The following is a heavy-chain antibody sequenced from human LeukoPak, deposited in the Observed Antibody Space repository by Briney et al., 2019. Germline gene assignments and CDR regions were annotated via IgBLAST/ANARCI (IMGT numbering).Heavy chain of an antibody. CDR3: ARVPTRRCSDGDCYPIFDF. D-gene: IGHD2-15*01. CDR1: GYSVSNYY. V-gene: IGHV4-59*02. CDR2: IDKSGNT. Sequence: SETLSLTCTVSGYSVSNYYWSWIRLPPEKGLEWIGYIDKSGNTNYNPSLKSRLSISVDTSKNQLSLKLSSVTAADTAVYYCARVPTRRCSDGDCYPIFDFWGQGILVTVSS. J-gene: IGHJ4*02.